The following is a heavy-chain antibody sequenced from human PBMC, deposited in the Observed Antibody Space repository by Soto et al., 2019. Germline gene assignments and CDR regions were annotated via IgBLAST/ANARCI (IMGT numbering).Heavy chain of an antibody. CDR1: GCSISSHY. CDR2: IYYRGIT. J-gene: IGHJ6*02. V-gene: IGHV4-59*11. D-gene: IGHD1-20*01. Sequence: SETLSLTCTVSGCSISSHYWSWIRQPPGKGLEWIWYIYYRGITNYNPSLKSRVTISVDTSKNQFSLKLSSVTAADTAGYYCARYKSNYYYGMDVWGQGTTVT. CDR3: ARYKSNYYYGMDV.